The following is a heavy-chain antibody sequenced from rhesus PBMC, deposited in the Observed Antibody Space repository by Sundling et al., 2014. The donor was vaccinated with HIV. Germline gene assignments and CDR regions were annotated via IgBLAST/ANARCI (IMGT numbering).Heavy chain of an antibody. V-gene: IGHV4-122*02. CDR3: ARDPDYYSGSYYI. CDR2: ITYSGST. CDR1: GGSISSGYYY. Sequence: QVQLQESGPGLVKPSETLSLTCAVSGGSISSGYYYWSWIRQPPGKGLEWIGYITYSGSTSYNPSLKSRVTISRDTSKNQFSLKLSSVTAADTAVYYCARDPDYYSGSYYIWGQGVLVTVSS. J-gene: IGHJ4*01. D-gene: IGHD3-16*01.